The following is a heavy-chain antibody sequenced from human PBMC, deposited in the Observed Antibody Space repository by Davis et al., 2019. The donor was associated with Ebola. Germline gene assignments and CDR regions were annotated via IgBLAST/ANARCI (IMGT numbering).Heavy chain of an antibody. D-gene: IGHD3-22*01. CDR2: ISYDGSNK. V-gene: IGHV3-30*18. J-gene: IGHJ6*04. Sequence: GESLKISCAASGFTFSSYGMHWVRQAPGKGLEWVAVISYDGSNKYYADSVKGRFAISRDNAKNTLSLQMNSLRADDTAVYYCAKDGRGRDTSALYYFYNGMDVWGKGTTVTVSS. CDR1: GFTFSSYG. CDR3: AKDGRGRDTSALYYFYNGMDV.